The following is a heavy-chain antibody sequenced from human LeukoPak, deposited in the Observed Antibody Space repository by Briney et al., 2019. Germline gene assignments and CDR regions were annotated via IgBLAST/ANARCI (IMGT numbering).Heavy chain of an antibody. D-gene: IGHD6-19*01. CDR1: GFTFSSYG. V-gene: IGHV3-30*02. CDR3: AKDMPARGGSGWSRDYMDV. Sequence: GGSLRLSCAVSGFTFSSYGMHWVRQAPGKGLEWVAFIRYDGSNKYYADSVKGRFTISRDNSKNTLYLQMNSLRAEDTAVYYCAKDMPARGGSGWSRDYMDVWGKGTTVTIAS. CDR2: IRYDGSNK. J-gene: IGHJ6*03.